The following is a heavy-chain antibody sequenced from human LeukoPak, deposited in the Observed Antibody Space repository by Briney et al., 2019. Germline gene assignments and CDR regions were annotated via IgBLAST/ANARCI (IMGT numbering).Heavy chain of an antibody. V-gene: IGHV3-23*01. CDR1: GFTFSSYA. Sequence: PGGSLRLPCAASGFTFSSYAMSWVRQAPGKGLEWVSAISGSGGSTYYADSVKGRFTISRDNSKNTLYLQMNSLRAEDTAVYYCAKLLRGVVVPAAIGFDPWGQGTLVTVSS. CDR3: AKLLRGVVVPAAIGFDP. D-gene: IGHD2-2*01. CDR2: ISGSGGST. J-gene: IGHJ5*02.